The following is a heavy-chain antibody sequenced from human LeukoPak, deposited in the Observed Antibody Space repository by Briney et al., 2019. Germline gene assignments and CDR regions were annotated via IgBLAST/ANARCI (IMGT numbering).Heavy chain of an antibody. CDR1: GFTFDDYG. V-gene: IGHV3-20*04. D-gene: IGHD3-9*01. Sequence: PGGSLRLSCAASGFTFDDYGMSWVRQAPGKGLEWVSGINWNGGSTGYADSVKGRFTISRDNAKNSLYLQMNSLRAEDTALYYCARDMTALRYFDSPHDAFDIWGQGTMVTVSS. CDR3: ARDMTALRYFDSPHDAFDI. CDR2: INWNGGST. J-gene: IGHJ3*02.